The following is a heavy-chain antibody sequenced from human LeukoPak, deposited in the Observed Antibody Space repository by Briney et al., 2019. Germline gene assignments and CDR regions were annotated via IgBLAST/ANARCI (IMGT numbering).Heavy chain of an antibody. CDR3: ATKGLAVAGMGNYFDY. J-gene: IGHJ4*02. Sequence: ASVKVSCKASGYTFTSYDINWVRQATGQGLEWMGWMNPNSGNTGYAQKFQGRGTMTRNTSISTAYMELSSLRSEDTAVYYCATKGLAVAGMGNYFDYWGQGTLVTVSS. V-gene: IGHV1-8*01. CDR2: MNPNSGNT. D-gene: IGHD6-19*01. CDR1: GYTFTSYD.